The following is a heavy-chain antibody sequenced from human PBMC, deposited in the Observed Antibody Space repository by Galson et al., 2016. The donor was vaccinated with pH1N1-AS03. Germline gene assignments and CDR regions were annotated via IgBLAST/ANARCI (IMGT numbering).Heavy chain of an antibody. D-gene: IGHD3-3*01. CDR2: ISHDGGNT. V-gene: IGHV3-30*07. Sequence: SLRLSCAASGFTFRSYAMHWVRQAPGKGLEWVALISHDGGNTKYGDSVKGRFTVSRDNSKNTMFLQMNSLRVEDTAVYYCVRGSGYYFDSWGQGTLVIVSS. J-gene: IGHJ4*02. CDR1: GFTFRSYA. CDR3: VRGSGYYFDS.